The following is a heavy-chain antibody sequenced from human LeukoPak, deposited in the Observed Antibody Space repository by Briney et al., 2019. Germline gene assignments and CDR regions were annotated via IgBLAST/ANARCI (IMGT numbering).Heavy chain of an antibody. D-gene: IGHD3-10*01. CDR2: ISGSGGTT. J-gene: IGHJ4*02. CDR1: GFTFSTYG. Sequence: GGSLRLSCAASGFTFSTYGMTWVRQAPGKGLEWVSAISGSGGTTYYADSVKGRFTISRDNSKNTLYVQMNSLRAEDTAVYYCAKDLVYYYGSGRDYFDYWGQGTLVTVSS. V-gene: IGHV3-23*01. CDR3: AKDLVYYYGSGRDYFDY.